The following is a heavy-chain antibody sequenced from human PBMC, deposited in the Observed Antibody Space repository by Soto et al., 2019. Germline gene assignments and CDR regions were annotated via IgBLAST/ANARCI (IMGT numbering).Heavy chain of an antibody. J-gene: IGHJ4*02. V-gene: IGHV3-23*01. CDR1: GFTFSSYA. Sequence: GGSLRLSCAASGFTFSSYAMSWVRQAPGKGLEWVSAISGSGGSTYYADSVKGRFTISRDNSKNTLYLQMNSLRAEDTAVYYCAKGTRSYQLLCPFDYWGQGTLVTVSS. CDR2: ISGSGGST. D-gene: IGHD2-2*01. CDR3: AKGTRSYQLLCPFDY.